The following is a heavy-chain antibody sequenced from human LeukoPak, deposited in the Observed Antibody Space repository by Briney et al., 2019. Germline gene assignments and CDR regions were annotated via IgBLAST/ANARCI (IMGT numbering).Heavy chain of an antibody. V-gene: IGHV3-30*02. J-gene: IGHJ4*02. CDR1: GLTFSSYG. CDR3: PRGLLTYYFDY. D-gene: IGHD1-26*01. Sequence: GGSLRLSCAASGLTFSSYGMHWVRQAPGKGLEWVSFIWYDGSNKYYADSVKGRFTISRDNSKNTLFLQMNSLRAEDTAVYYCPRGLLTYYFDYWGQGTLVTVSS. CDR2: IWYDGSNK.